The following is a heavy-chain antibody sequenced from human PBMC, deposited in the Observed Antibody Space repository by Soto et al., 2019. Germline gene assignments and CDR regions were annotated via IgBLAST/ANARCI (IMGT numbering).Heavy chain of an antibody. CDR2: ISNSGNTI. CDR1: GFVFKNYE. CDR3: ARDIDNRDYYYGLDV. Sequence: PGGSLRLSCVASGFVFKNYEMNWVRQAPGKGLEWISYISNSGNTIYVADSMRGRFTIFRDNAKNSLFLQMNSLRADDTAVYYCARDIDNRDYYYGLDVWGQGTTVTVSS. V-gene: IGHV3-48*03. D-gene: IGHD1-20*01. J-gene: IGHJ6*02.